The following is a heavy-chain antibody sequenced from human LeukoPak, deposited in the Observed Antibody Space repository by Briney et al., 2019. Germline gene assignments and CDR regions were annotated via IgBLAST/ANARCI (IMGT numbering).Heavy chain of an antibody. J-gene: IGHJ5*02. CDR1: GGSISSSSYY. CDR2: IYYSGST. CDR3: AREAVVVVAAIWFDP. Sequence: SETLSLTCTVCGGSISSSSYYWGWIRQPPGKGLEWIGSIYYSGSTYYNPSLKSRVTISVDTSKNQFSLKLSSVTAADTAVYYCAREAVVVVAAIWFDPWGQGTLVTVSS. V-gene: IGHV4-39*07. D-gene: IGHD2-15*01.